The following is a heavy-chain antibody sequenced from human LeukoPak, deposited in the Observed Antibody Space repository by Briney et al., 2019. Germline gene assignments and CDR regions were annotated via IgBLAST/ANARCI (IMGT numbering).Heavy chain of an antibody. CDR2: IIPIFGTA. J-gene: IGHJ4*02. D-gene: IGHD5-12*01. V-gene: IGHV1-69*13. CDR1: GGTFSSYA. CDR3: AREIKLPRGYSGYDPPLYYFDY. Sequence: SVKVSCRASGGTFSSYAISWVRQAPGQGLEWMGGIIPIFGTANYAQKFQGRVTITADESTSTAYMELSSLRSEDTAVYYCAREIKLPRGYSGYDPPLYYFDYWGQGTLVTVSS.